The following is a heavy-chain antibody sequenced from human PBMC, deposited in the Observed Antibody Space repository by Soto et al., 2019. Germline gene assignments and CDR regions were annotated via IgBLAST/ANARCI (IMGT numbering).Heavy chain of an antibody. CDR3: ARYVTPLYFDY. D-gene: IGHD4-4*01. CDR2: INHSGST. Sequence: SETLSLTCAVYGGSFSGYYWGWIRQPPGKGLEWIGEINHSGSTNYNPSLKSRVTISVDTSKNQFSLKLSSVTAADTAVYYCARYVTPLYFDYWGQGTLVTVSS. V-gene: IGHV4-34*01. CDR1: GGSFSGYY. J-gene: IGHJ4*02.